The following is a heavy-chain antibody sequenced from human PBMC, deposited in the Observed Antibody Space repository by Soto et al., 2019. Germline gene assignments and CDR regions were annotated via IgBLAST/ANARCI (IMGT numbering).Heavy chain of an antibody. CDR2: TRDKPNSYTT. CDR3: GRGGYRHYSAYYYYALDV. Sequence: LRLSCVASGFTLSDYYVDWVRQAPGKGLEWVGRTRDKPNSYTTEYAASVEGRFTISRDDSKNSLYLQLNSLNTEDTAVYYCGRGGYRHYSAYYYYALDVWGQGTTVTVS. D-gene: IGHD4-4*01. V-gene: IGHV3-72*01. CDR1: GFTLSDYY. J-gene: IGHJ6*02.